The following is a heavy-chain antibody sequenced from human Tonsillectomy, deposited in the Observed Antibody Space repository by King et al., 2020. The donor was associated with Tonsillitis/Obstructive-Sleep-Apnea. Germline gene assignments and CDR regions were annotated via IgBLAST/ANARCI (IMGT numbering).Heavy chain of an antibody. CDR2: IYGDGGT. CDR3: ARGILRYAGFDI. Sequence: VQLVESGGGLIQPGGSLRLSCAAAGFTVSTTYLILVRQAPGKGLEWVSVIYGDGGTYYADSVEGRFTVSRDNSKNTLYLQMNSLRADDTAVYYCARGILRYAGFDIWGQGTVVTVSS. D-gene: IGHD5/OR15-5a*01. J-gene: IGHJ3*02. V-gene: IGHV3-53*01. CDR1: GFTVSTTY.